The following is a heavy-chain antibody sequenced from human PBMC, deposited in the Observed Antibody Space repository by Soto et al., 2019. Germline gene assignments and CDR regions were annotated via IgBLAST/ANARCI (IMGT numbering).Heavy chain of an antibody. V-gene: IGHV4-39*02. J-gene: IGHJ6*02. CDR2: IRYGGIS. CDR3: ATGNIDFWSGYKYFYYGMDV. D-gene: IGHD3-3*01. CDR1: GGTARSSNYY. Sequence: PSETLSLTCSVSGGTARSSNYYWAWIRQPPGKGLEWIGSIRYGGISYSNPSLKSRLTISVHTSNNHISLRLSSVTAADTAIYYSATGNIDFWSGYKYFYYGMDVWGQGTTVTVSS.